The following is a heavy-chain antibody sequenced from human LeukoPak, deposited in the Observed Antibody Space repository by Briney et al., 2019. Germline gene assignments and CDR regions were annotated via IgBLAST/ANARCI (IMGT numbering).Heavy chain of an antibody. Sequence: PSETLSLTCSVSGGSISSYYWSWIRQPPGKGLDWIGYIYYSGSTNHNPSLKSRVTISIDTSKNQFSLKLTSVTAADTAVYYCASLSGVSGVFDIWGQGTVVTVSS. CDR3: ASLSGVSGVFDI. V-gene: IGHV4-59*01. CDR1: GGSISSYY. D-gene: IGHD2-15*01. CDR2: IYYSGST. J-gene: IGHJ3*02.